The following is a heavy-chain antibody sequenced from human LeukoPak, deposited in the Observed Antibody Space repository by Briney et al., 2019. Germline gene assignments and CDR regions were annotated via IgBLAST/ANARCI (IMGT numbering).Heavy chain of an antibody. D-gene: IGHD2-15*01. CDR1: GYTFTSYD. CDR3: AREVVAATLWFDP. J-gene: IGHJ5*02. CDR2: ISAYNGNT. V-gene: IGHV1-18*01. Sequence: ASVKVSCKASGYTFTSYDINWVRQAPGQGLEWMGWISAYNGNTNYAQKLQGRVTMTTDTSTSTAYMELRSLRSDDTAVYYCAREVVAATLWFDPWGQGTLVTVSS.